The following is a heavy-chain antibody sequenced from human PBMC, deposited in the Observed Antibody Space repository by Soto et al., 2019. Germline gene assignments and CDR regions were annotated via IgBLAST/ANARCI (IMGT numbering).Heavy chain of an antibody. Sequence: GGSLRLSCAASGFTFSSYGMHWVRQAPGKGLEWVAVIWYDGSNKYYADSVKGRFTISRDNSKNTLYLQMNSLRAEDTAVYYCARDWDDPKYYFDYWGQGTLVTVSS. CDR2: IWYDGSNK. CDR3: ARDWDDPKYYFDY. J-gene: IGHJ4*02. CDR1: GFTFSSYG. D-gene: IGHD1-1*01. V-gene: IGHV3-33*01.